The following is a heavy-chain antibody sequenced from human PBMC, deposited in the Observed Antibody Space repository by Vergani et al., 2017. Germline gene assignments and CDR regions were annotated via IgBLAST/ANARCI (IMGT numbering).Heavy chain of an antibody. Sequence: QVQLQQWGAGLLKPSETLSLTCAVYGGSFSGYYWSWIRQPPGKGLEWIGEINHSGSTNYNPSLKSRVTISVDTSKNQLSLKLSSVTAADTAVYYCARGRRVYSNAAHFAYWGQGTLVTVSS. J-gene: IGHJ4*02. V-gene: IGHV4-34*01. CDR2: INHSGST. CDR1: GGSFSGYY. D-gene: IGHD4-11*01. CDR3: ARGRRVYSNAAHFAY.